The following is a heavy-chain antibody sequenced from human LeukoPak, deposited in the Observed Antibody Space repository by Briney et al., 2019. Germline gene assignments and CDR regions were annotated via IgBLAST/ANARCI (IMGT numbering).Heavy chain of an antibody. CDR3: ARDKGYCSSTSCYGLDY. D-gene: IGHD2-2*01. CDR2: IHYSGST. Sequence: PSETLSLTCTVSGGSFSSGSYYWSWIRQPPGKGLEWIGYIHYSGSTNYNPFLESRVTISVDTSKNQFSLKLNSVTAADTAVYYCARDKGYCSSTSCYGLDYWGQGTLVTVSS. J-gene: IGHJ4*02. CDR1: GGSFSSGSYY. V-gene: IGHV4-61*01.